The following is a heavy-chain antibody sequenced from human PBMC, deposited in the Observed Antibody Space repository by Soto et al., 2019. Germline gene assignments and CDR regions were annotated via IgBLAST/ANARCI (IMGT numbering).Heavy chain of an antibody. CDR2: IYPGDSDT. D-gene: IGHD1-26*01. CDR1: GYSFTSYW. V-gene: IGHV5-51*01. J-gene: IGHJ6*04. CDR3: AKHLGRGIPLYGMDV. Sequence: GESLKISCKGSGYSFTSYWIGWVRQMPGKGLEWMGIIYPGDSDTRYSPSFQGQVTISADKSISTAYVQWSSLKASDTAMYYWAKHLGRGIPLYGMDVGGKGTRVTVS.